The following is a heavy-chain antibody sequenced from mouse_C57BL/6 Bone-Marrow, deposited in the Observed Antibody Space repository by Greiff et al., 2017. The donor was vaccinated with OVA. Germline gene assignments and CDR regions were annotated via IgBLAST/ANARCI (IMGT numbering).Heavy chain of an antibody. CDR3: ARGGRYGSSLWFAY. V-gene: IGHV1-26*01. D-gene: IGHD1-1*01. Sequence: VQLQQSGPELVKPGASVKISCKASGYTFTDYYMNWVKQSHGKSLEWIGDINPNNGGTSYTQKFKGKATLTVDKSSSTAYMELRSLTSEDSAVYYCARGGRYGSSLWFAYWGQGTLVTVSA. J-gene: IGHJ3*01. CDR1: GYTFTDYY. CDR2: INPNNGGT.